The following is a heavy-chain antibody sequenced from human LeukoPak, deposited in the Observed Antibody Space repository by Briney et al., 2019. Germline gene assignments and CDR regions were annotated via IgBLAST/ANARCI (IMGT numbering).Heavy chain of an antibody. CDR1: GFTFSSYS. CDR2: ISGSSSYI. D-gene: IGHD4-23*01. CDR3: ARATGGNSADY. Sequence: GGSLRLSCAASGFTFSSYSMNWVRQAPGKGLGWVSSISGSSSYIYYADSVKGRFTISRDNAKNSLYLQMNSLRAEDTAVYYCARATGGNSADYWGQGTLVTVSS. V-gene: IGHV3-21*04. J-gene: IGHJ4*02.